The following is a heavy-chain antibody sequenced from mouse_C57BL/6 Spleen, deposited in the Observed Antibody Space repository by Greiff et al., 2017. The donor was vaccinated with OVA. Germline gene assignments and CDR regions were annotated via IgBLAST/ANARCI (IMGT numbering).Heavy chain of an antibody. CDR2: ISSGSSTI. CDR3: AREDWDWYFDV. CDR1: GFTFSDYG. V-gene: IGHV5-17*01. Sequence: EVMLVESGGGLVKPGGSLKLSCAASGFTFSDYGMHWVRQAPEKGLEWVAYISSGSSTIYYAETVKGRFTISRDNAKNTLFLQMTSLRSEDTAMDYCAREDWDWYFDVWGTGTTVTVSS. J-gene: IGHJ1*03. D-gene: IGHD4-1*01.